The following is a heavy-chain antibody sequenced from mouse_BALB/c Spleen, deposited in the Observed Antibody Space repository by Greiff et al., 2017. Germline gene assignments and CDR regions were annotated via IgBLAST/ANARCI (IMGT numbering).Heavy chain of an antibody. Sequence: QVQLQQSGAELAKPGASVKMSCKASGYTFTSYWMHWVKQRPGQGLEWIGEINPSNGRTNYNEKFKSKATLTVDKSSSTAYMQLSSLTSEDSAVYYCARNFDYWGQGTTLTVSS. CDR3: ARNFDY. CDR2: INPSNGRT. V-gene: IGHV1S81*02. J-gene: IGHJ2*01. CDR1: GYTFTSYW.